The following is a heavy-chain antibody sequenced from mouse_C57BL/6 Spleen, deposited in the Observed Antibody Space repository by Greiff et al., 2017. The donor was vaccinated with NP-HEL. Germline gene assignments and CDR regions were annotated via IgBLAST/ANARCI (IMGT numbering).Heavy chain of an antibody. CDR1: GYTFTSYW. CDR2: IDPSDSYT. CDR3: ARPGYYYGTAWFAY. Sequence: QVQLQQPGAELVMPGASVKLSCKASGYTFTSYWMHWVKQRPGQGLEWIGEIDPSDSYTNYNQKFKGKSTLTVDKSSSTAYMQLSSLTSEDSAVYYCARPGYYYGTAWFAYWGQGTLVTVSA. D-gene: IGHD1-1*01. V-gene: IGHV1-69*01. J-gene: IGHJ3*01.